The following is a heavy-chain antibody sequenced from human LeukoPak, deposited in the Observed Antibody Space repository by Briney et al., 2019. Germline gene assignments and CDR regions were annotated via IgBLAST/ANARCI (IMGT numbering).Heavy chain of an antibody. CDR2: INHSGST. D-gene: IGHD2-2*01. V-gene: IGHV4-34*01. J-gene: IGHJ4*02. CDR3: ARQLGYCSSTSCYADKVDY. CDR1: GGSFSGYY. Sequence: SETLSLTCAVYGGSFSGYYWSWIRQPPGKGLEWIGEINHSGSTYYNPSLKSRVTIDTSKNQFSLKLSSVTAADTAVYYCARQLGYCSSTSCYADKVDYWGQGTLVTVSS.